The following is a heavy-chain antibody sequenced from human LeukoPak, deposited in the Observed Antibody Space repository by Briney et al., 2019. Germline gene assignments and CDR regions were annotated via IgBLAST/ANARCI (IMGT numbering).Heavy chain of an antibody. J-gene: IGHJ4*02. V-gene: IGHV1-2*02. CDR1: GYTFTGYY. Sequence: GASVKVSCKASGYTFTGYYTHWVRQAPGQGLEWMGWINPNSGGTSYAQKFQGRVTMTRDTSISTAYMELSRLRSDDTAVYYCARDRSDIVVVPAAIDYWGQGTLVTVSS. CDR3: ARDRSDIVVVPAAIDY. D-gene: IGHD2-2*02. CDR2: INPNSGGT.